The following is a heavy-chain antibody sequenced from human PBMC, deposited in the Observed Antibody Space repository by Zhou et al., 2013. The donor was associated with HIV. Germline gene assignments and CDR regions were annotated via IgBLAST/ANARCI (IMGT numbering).Heavy chain of an antibody. CDR1: GYTFTSYG. CDR2: ISAYNGNT. CDR3: ARDGGLGGYHDIVVVPAAMGGWFDP. Sequence: QVQLVQSGAEVKKPGASVKVSCKASGYTFTSYGISWVRQAPGQGLEWMGWISAYNGNTNYAQKLQGRVTMTTDTSTSTAYMELRSLRSDDTAVYYCARDGGLGGYHDIVVVPAAMGGWFDPWGQGTLVTVSS. V-gene: IGHV1-18*01. D-gene: IGHD2-2*01. J-gene: IGHJ5*02.